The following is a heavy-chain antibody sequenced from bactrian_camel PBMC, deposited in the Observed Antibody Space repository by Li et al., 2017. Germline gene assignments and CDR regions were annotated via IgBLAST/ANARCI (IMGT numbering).Heavy chain of an antibody. J-gene: IGHJ4*01. Sequence: VQLVESGGGSVQPGGSLRLSCAASGFIFSDYGMSWVRQAPGKEREGVATITTGTGNTDYADSVKGRFTISQDGAENTVYLRMNNLQPEDTATYYCAEGRGSRGEHCYSLNYWGQGTQVTVS. V-gene: IGHV3S40*01. CDR1: GFIFSDYG. CDR2: ITTGTGNT. D-gene: IGHD6*01. CDR3: AEGRGSRGEHCYSLNY.